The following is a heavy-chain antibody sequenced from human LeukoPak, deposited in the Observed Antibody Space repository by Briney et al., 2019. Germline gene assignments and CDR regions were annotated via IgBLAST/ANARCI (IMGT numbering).Heavy chain of an antibody. Sequence: SETLSLTCTVSGGSLSSGTYYWAWIRQPPGKGVQWIGSIYYSGTTYYNPSLKSRVTISVDTSKNQFSLKLNSVTAADTAMYHCARHGHHGDYDFWGQGTLVTVSS. CDR1: GGSLSSGTYY. J-gene: IGHJ4*02. V-gene: IGHV4-39*01. CDR3: ARHGHHGDYDF. CDR2: IYYSGTT. D-gene: IGHD4-17*01.